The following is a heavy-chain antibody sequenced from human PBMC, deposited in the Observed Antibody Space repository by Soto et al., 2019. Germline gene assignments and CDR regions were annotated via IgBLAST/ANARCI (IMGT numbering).Heavy chain of an antibody. CDR3: TRRRTVKKSHDAFDI. V-gene: IGHV3-49*03. D-gene: IGHD3-10*01. CDR2: IRSKAYGGTT. CDR1: GFTFGDYA. J-gene: IGHJ3*02. Sequence: GGSLRLSCTASGFTFGDYAMSWFRQAPGKGLEWVGFIRSKAYGGTTEYAASVKGRFTISRDDSKSIAYLQMNSLKTEDTAVYYCTRRRTVKKSHDAFDIWGQGTMVTVSS.